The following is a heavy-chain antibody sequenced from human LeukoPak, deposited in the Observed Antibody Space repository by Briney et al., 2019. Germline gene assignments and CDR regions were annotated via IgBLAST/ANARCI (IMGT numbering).Heavy chain of an antibody. J-gene: IGHJ6*03. CDR1: GFTFSSYA. Sequence: GGSLRLSCAASGFTFSSYAMHWVRQAPGKGLEYVSAISSNGGSTYYANSVKGRFTISRDNSKNTLYLQMGSLRAEDMAVYYCAKDRRESYYYMDVWGKGTTVTISS. V-gene: IGHV3-64*01. CDR2: ISSNGGST. CDR3: AKDRRESYYYMDV.